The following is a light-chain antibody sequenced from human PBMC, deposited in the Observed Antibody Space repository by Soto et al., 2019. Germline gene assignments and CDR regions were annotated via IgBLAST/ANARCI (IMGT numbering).Light chain of an antibody. CDR1: QSVRSY. CDR3: HQRSKWPLT. CDR2: DAS. V-gene: IGKV3-11*01. J-gene: IGKJ4*01. Sequence: EIVLTQSPATLSLSPGERATLSCRASQSVRSYLAWYQQKPGQAPRLLIYDASNRATDIPARFSGRGSGTDFTLTISSLDPEDSAVYYCHQRSKWPLTFGGGTKVEIK.